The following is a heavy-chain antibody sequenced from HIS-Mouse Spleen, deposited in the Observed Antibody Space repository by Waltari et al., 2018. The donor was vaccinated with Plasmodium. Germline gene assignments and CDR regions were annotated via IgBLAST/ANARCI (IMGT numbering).Heavy chain of an antibody. CDR1: GGSFSGYY. V-gene: IGHV4-34*01. J-gene: IGHJ2*01. Sequence: QVQLQQWGAGLLKPSETLSLTCAVYGGSFSGYYWSWIRQPPRKGLEGIGEINHSGSTNDNPALKSRGTISVDTSKNQFSLKLSSVTAADTAVYYCARVTSSGVYWYFDLWGRGTLVTVSS. D-gene: IGHD3-3*01. CDR3: ARVTSSGVYWYFDL. CDR2: INHSGST.